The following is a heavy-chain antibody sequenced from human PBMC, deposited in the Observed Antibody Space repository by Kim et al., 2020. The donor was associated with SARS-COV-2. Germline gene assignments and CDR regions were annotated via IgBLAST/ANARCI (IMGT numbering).Heavy chain of an antibody. CDR3: TRAVVWC. V-gene: IGHV3-7*03. J-gene: IGHJ4*02. CDR2: IRQDGNEK. D-gene: IGHD1-26*01. CDR1: GLTISSYW. Sequence: GGSLRLSCAASGLTISSYWMSWVRQAPGKGLEWVANIRQDGNEKYYVDSVKGRFTISRDNAKNSLYLQMNRLRVEDTAVYYCTRAVVWCWGQGALGTGSS.